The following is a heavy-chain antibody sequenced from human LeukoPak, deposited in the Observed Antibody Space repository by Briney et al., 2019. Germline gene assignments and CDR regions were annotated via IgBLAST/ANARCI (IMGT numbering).Heavy chain of an antibody. CDR3: ASRRLDY. CDR2: IKQDGSEK. Sequence: GGSLRLSCAASGLTFSSYWMSWVRQAPGKGLEWVANIKQDGSEKYYVDTVKGRFTISRDNAKNSLYLQMNSLRAEDTAVYYCASRRLDYWGQGTLVTVSS. V-gene: IGHV3-7*01. J-gene: IGHJ4*02. CDR1: GLTFSSYW.